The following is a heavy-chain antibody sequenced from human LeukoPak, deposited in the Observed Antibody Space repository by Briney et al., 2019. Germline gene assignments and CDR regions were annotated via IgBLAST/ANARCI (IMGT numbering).Heavy chain of an antibody. Sequence: GGSLRLSCAASGFTFSTYAMSWVRQAPGKGLEWVSGINGRGDSTVYADSVKGRFTISRDNSKNTLYLQMNSLRAEDTAVYYCAKVRLAAAGTRASDALDIWGQGTMVTVSS. CDR3: AKVRLAAAGTRASDALDI. J-gene: IGHJ3*02. CDR1: GFTFSTYA. D-gene: IGHD6-13*01. CDR2: INGRGDST. V-gene: IGHV3-23*01.